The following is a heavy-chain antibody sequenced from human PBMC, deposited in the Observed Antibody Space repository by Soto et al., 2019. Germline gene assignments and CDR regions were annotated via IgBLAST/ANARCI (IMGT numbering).Heavy chain of an antibody. CDR1: GFTVSSNH. V-gene: IGHV3-66*02. CDR3: ARVAFIAAAGIDY. D-gene: IGHD6-13*01. J-gene: IGHJ4*02. CDR2: IYSGGST. Sequence: GGSLRLSCAASGFTVSSNHMSWVRQAPGKGLEWVSVIYSGGSTYYADSVKGRFTISRDNSKNTLYLQMNSLRAEDTAVYYCARVAFIAAAGIDYWGQGTLVTVSS.